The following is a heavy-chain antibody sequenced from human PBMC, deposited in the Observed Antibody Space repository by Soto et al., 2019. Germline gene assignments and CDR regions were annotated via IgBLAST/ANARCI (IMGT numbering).Heavy chain of an antibody. J-gene: IGHJ4*02. Sequence: SETLSLTCTVSGGSIGSFYWSWIRQPPGGTLEWIGYIYASGTTTYNPSLESRVTMSVDMPNNEFSLDLTSVTAADKAVYYCARYYSFDGSIYHYYFDFWGQGTLVTVSS. CDR3: ARYYSFDGSIYHYYFDF. D-gene: IGHD3-3*02. V-gene: IGHV4-59*01. CDR2: IYASGTT. CDR1: GGSIGSFY.